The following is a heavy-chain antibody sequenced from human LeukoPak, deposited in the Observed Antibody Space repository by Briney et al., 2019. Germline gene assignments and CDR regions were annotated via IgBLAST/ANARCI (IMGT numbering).Heavy chain of an antibody. Sequence: PSETLSLTCTVSGGSTSSSSYYWSGIRQPPGKGLEWIGSIYYSGSTYYNPSLKSRVTISVDTSKNQFSLKLSSVTAADTAVYYCASLGVALAGYYCDYWGQGTLVIVSS. V-gene: IGHV4-39*01. CDR3: ASLGVALAGYYCDY. J-gene: IGHJ4*02. D-gene: IGHD6-19*01. CDR1: GGSTSSSSYY. CDR2: IYYSGST.